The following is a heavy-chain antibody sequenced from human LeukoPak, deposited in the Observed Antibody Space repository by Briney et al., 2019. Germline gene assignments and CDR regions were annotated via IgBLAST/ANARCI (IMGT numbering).Heavy chain of an antibody. CDR2: IIPIFGTA. V-gene: IGHV1-69*05. D-gene: IGHD3-22*01. CDR1: GGTFSSYA. CDR3: ARDRRTYYYDSSGPTYFDL. Sequence: SGKVSCKASGGTFSSYAISWVRQAPGQGLEWMGRIIPIFGTANYAQKFQGRVTITTDESTSTAYMELSSLRSEDTAVYYCARDRRTYYYDSSGPTYFDLWGRGTLVTVSS. J-gene: IGHJ2*01.